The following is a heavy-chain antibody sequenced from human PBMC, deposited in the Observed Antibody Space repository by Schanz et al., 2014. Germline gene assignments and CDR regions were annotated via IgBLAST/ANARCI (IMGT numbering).Heavy chain of an antibody. Sequence: EVQLLESGGGLVQPGGSLRLSCAASGFTFSTSAMSWVRQVPGKGLEWVSAILGLASTTYYADSVKGRFTISRDNSKNTLYLQMNSLRAEDTAVYYCAKTLFPGGTQTFGNWGRGTLVTVSS. CDR3: AKTLFPGGTQTFGN. V-gene: IGHV3-23*01. CDR1: GFTFSTSA. J-gene: IGHJ4*02. D-gene: IGHD2-8*02. CDR2: ILGLASTT.